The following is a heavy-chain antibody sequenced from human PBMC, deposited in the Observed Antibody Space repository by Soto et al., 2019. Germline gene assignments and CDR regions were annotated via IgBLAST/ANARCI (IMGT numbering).Heavy chain of an antibody. J-gene: IGHJ6*02. CDR3: ARNPPYSSGSYYYYYGMDV. Sequence: PGGSLRLSCAASGFTFSSYAMHWVRQAPGKGLEWVAVISYDGSNKYYADSVKGRFTISRDNSKNTLYLQMNSLRAEDTAVYYCARNPPYSSGSYYYYYGMDVWGQGTTVTVSS. CDR1: GFTFSSYA. V-gene: IGHV3-30-3*01. D-gene: IGHD6-19*01. CDR2: ISYDGSNK.